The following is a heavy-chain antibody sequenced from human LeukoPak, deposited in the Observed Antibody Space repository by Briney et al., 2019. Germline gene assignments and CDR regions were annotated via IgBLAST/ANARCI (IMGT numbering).Heavy chain of an antibody. CDR2: IKQDGIEK. CDR1: GFSFGNSW. Sequence: GGSLRLSCTASGFSFGNSWMTWVRQVPGKGLEWVANIKQDGIEKYYVDSMKGRSTISRDNAKNSLYLQMNSLRAEDTALYYCAKGDSSSWYSSWYFDLWGRGTLVTVSS. D-gene: IGHD6-13*01. V-gene: IGHV3-7*03. J-gene: IGHJ2*01. CDR3: AKGDSSSWYSSWYFDL.